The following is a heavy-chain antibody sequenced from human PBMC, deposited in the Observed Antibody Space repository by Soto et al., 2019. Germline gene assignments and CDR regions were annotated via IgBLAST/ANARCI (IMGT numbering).Heavy chain of an antibody. CDR2: ISSSSSYI. Sequence: PGGSLRLSCAASGFTFSSYSMNWVRQAPGKGLEWVSSISSSSSYIYYADSVKGRFTISRDNAKNSLYLQMNSLRAEDTAVYYCAREPSLKSIAAPLLGDLELDYYYYYGMDVWGQGTTVTVSS. CDR3: AREPSLKSIAAPLLGDLELDYYYYYGMDV. CDR1: GFTFSSYS. D-gene: IGHD6-6*01. J-gene: IGHJ6*02. V-gene: IGHV3-21*01.